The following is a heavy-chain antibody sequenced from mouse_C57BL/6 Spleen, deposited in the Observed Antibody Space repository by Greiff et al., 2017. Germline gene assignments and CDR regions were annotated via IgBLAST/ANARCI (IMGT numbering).Heavy chain of an antibody. V-gene: IGHV1-80*01. Sequence: VQRVESGAELVKPGASVKISCKASGYAFSSYWMNWVKQRPGKGLEWIGQIYPGDGDTNYNGKFKGKATLTADKSSSTAYMQLSSLTSEDSAVYFCAGVYSNYAFYAMDYWGQGTSVTVSS. D-gene: IGHD2-5*01. CDR3: AGVYSNYAFYAMDY. CDR1: GYAFSSYW. CDR2: IYPGDGDT. J-gene: IGHJ4*01.